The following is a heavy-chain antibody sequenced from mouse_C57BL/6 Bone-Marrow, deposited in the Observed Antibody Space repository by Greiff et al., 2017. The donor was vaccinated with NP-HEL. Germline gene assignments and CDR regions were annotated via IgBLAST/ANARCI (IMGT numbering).Heavy chain of an antibody. D-gene: IGHD1-1*01. V-gene: IGHV1-80*01. Sequence: QVQLQQSGAELVKPGASVKISCKASGYAFSSYWMNWVKQRPGKGLEWIGQIYPGDGDTNYNGKFKGKATLTADKSSSTAYMQLSSLTSEDSAVYFCARDIYYGSSHWYFDVWGTGTTVTVSS. CDR1: GYAFSSYW. J-gene: IGHJ1*03. CDR2: IYPGDGDT. CDR3: ARDIYYGSSHWYFDV.